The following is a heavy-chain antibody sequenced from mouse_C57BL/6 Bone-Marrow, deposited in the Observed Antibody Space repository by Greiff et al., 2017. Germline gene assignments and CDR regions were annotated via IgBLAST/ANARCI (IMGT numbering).Heavy chain of an antibody. Sequence: QVQLKESGPGILQPSQTLSLTCSFSGFSLSTFGMGVGWIRQPSGKGLEWLAHIWWDDDKYYNPALKSRLTISKDTSKNQVFLKIANVDTADTATYYCARIPPLSTTAPFDYWGQGTTLTVSS. CDR1: GFSLSTFGMG. V-gene: IGHV8-8*01. J-gene: IGHJ2*01. CDR2: IWWDDDK. D-gene: IGHD1-1*01. CDR3: ARIPPLSTTAPFDY.